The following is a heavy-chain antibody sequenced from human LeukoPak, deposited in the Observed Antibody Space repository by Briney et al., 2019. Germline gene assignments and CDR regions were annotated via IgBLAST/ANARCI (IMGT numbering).Heavy chain of an antibody. Sequence: PGRSLRLSCAASGFTFDDYAMHWVRQAPGKGLEWVSRISWNSGSIGYADSVKGRFTISRDNAKNSLYLQMNSLRAEDTALYYCAKDIEQLEPKHYYYGMDVWGQGTTVTVSS. D-gene: IGHD1-1*01. J-gene: IGHJ6*02. CDR1: GFTFDDYA. V-gene: IGHV3-9*01. CDR3: AKDIEQLEPKHYYYGMDV. CDR2: ISWNSGSI.